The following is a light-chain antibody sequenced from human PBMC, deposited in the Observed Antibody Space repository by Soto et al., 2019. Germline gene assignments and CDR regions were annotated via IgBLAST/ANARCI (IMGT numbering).Light chain of an antibody. J-gene: IGKJ1*01. CDR3: QHYKNWPPPWT. CDR2: GAS. CDR1: QSVNSN. V-gene: IGKV3-15*01. Sequence: EIVMTQSPATLSGSPGERAALSCRASQSVNSNLAWYQQKPGQAPRLLIYGASTRATGIPARFSGSGSGTEFTLIINSLQSEDFAVYYCQHYKNWPPPWTFGQGTKVEIK.